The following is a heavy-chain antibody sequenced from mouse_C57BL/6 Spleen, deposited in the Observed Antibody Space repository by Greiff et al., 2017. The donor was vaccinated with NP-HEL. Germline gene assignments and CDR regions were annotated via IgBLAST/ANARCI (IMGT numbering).Heavy chain of an antibody. CDR2: IDPSDSYT. CDR3: ARSLSYYYGSWFAY. CDR1: GYTFTSYW. D-gene: IGHD1-1*01. Sequence: QVQLQQPGAELVRPGTSVKLSCKASGYTFTSYWMHWVKQRPGQGLEWIGVIDPSDSYTNYNQKFKGKATLTVDTSSSTAYMQLSSLTSEDSAVYYCARSLSYYYGSWFAYWGQGTLVTVSA. V-gene: IGHV1-59*01. J-gene: IGHJ3*01.